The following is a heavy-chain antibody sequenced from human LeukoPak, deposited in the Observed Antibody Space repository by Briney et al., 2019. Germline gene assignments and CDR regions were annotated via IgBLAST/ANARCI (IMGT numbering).Heavy chain of an antibody. CDR2: IYHSGNT. J-gene: IGHJ4*02. Sequence: SETLSLTCTVSGDSINSNNYYWGWIRQPPGKGLEWIGSIYHSGNTYFNPSLNSRVTISVDTSKNQFSLKLSSVTAADTAVYYCARLSYGSGGYYNFYFDYWGQGTLVTVSS. CDR1: GDSINSNNYY. CDR3: ARLSYGSGGYYNFYFDY. V-gene: IGHV4-39*01. D-gene: IGHD3-10*01.